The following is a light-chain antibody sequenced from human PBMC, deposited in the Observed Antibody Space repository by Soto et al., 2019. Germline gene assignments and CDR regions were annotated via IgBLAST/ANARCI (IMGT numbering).Light chain of an antibody. CDR2: EVT. CDR3: SSYGGSNNLV. CDR1: SSDIADYNY. Sequence: HSALTQPPSASGSPGQSVTISCTGTSSDIADYNYVSWYQQHPGKAPKLMIYEVTKRPSGVPDRFSGSKSGNTASLTVSGLQAEDEADYYCSSYGGSNNLVFGGGTKLTVL. J-gene: IGLJ3*02. V-gene: IGLV2-8*01.